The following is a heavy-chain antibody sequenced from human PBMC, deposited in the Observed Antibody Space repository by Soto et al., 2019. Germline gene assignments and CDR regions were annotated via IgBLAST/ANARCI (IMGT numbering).Heavy chain of an antibody. V-gene: IGHV4-31*03. D-gene: IGHD5-18*01. CDR2: ISYSGTT. J-gene: IGHJ4*02. CDR3: ARYIYGYVDY. Sequence: SETLSLTCTVSGGSISSDASFWSWIRQLPGKGPEWIAFISYSGTTSYNPSLRSRVTISADTSKSQFSLNLSSVTAADTAVYYCARYIYGYVDYWGQGTLVTVSS. CDR1: GGSISSDASF.